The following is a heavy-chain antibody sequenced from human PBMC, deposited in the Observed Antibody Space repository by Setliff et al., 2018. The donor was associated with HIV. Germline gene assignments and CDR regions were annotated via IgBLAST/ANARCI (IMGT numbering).Heavy chain of an antibody. D-gene: IGHD3-22*01. Sequence: GGSLRLSCAASGFTVSSKYMSWVRQSPGKGLEWVSVIYKVGSTFYADSVKGRFTISRDNSKNTLYLQMNSLRAEDTAVYYCAKHGQILSGYYYFFDSWGQGTLVTVSS. CDR1: GFTVSSKY. J-gene: IGHJ4*02. CDR3: AKHGQILSGYYYFFDS. V-gene: IGHV3-66*04. CDR2: IYKVGST.